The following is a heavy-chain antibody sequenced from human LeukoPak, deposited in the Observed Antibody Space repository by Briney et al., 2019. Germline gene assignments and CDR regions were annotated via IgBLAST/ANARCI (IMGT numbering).Heavy chain of an antibody. V-gene: IGHV1-69*05. J-gene: IGHJ4*02. D-gene: IGHD5-18*01. CDR3: AQQVDTAMVTTDY. Sequence: VASVKVSCKASGGTFSSYAISLVRQAPGQGLEWMGGIIPIFGTANYAQKFQGRVTITTDESTSTAYMELSSLRSEDTAVYYCAQQVDTAMVTTDYWGQGTLVTVSS. CDR2: IIPIFGTA. CDR1: GGTFSSYA.